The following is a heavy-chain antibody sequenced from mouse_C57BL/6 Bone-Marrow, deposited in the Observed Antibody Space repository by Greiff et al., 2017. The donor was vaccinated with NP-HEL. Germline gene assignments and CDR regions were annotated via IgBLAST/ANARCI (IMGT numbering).Heavy chain of an antibody. CDR2: IHPNSGST. J-gene: IGHJ3*01. Sequence: QVHVKQPGAELVKPGASVKLSCKASGYTFTSYWMHWVKQRPGQGLEWIGMIHPNSGSTNYNEKFKSKATLTVDKSSSTAYMQLSSLTSEDSAVYYCARYYYRGFAYWGQGTLVTVSA. CDR3: ARYYYRGFAY. V-gene: IGHV1-64*01. D-gene: IGHD1-1*01. CDR1: GYTFTSYW.